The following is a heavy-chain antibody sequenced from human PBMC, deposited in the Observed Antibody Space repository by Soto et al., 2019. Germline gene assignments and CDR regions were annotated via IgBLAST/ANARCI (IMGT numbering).Heavy chain of an antibody. V-gene: IGHV1-46*01. J-gene: IGHJ6*02. CDR3: ARVVVVRGATSFYYQYGMDV. CDR2: INPSGGST. CDR1: GYTFTSYY. Sequence: ASVKVSCKASGYTFTSYYMHWVRQAPGQGLEWMGIINPSGGSTSYAQKFQGRVTMTRDTSTSTVYMDLKSLRSEDTAVYYCARVVVVRGATSFYYQYGMDVWGQGTTVTVSS. D-gene: IGHD2-15*01.